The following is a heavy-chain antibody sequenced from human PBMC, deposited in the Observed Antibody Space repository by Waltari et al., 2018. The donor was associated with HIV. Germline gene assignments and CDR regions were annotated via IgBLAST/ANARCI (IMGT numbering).Heavy chain of an antibody. V-gene: IGHV3-53*02. J-gene: IGHJ6*02. D-gene: IGHD3-10*01. CDR1: GFTVSSSY. CDR3: ARAELRRGGMDV. CDR2: IYTGGST. Sequence: EVHLVETGGALIQPGGSLRLSCAASGFTVSSSYMSWVRQAPGKGLECVSLIYTGGSTFDADSVKGRFTISRDDSKNTLSLQMNSLRAEDTAVYYCARAELRRGGMDVWGQGTTVSVSS.